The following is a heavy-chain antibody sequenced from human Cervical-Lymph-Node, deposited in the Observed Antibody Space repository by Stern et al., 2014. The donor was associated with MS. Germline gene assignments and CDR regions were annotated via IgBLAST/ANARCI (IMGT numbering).Heavy chain of an antibody. CDR1: GFTFDDYA. CDR3: AKGSGGSGYYPVALDY. Sequence: VQLVESGGGLVQPGRSLRLSCAASGFTFDDYAMHWVRQAPGQGLERDSGITWNSVSVGYADSVKGRFTISRDNAKNSLYLQMNSLRGDDTALYYCAKGSGGSGYYPVALDYWGQGTLVTVSS. J-gene: IGHJ4*02. CDR2: ITWNSVSV. V-gene: IGHV3-9*01. D-gene: IGHD3-3*01.